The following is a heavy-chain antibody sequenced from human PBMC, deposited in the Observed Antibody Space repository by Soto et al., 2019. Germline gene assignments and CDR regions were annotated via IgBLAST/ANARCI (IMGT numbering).Heavy chain of an antibody. Sequence: QVQLVQSGAEVKKPGSSVTVSCKASGGTFSSYTISWVRQAPGQGLEWMAGISPIFGTPIYAQKFQDRVTITADDSTMTAYTEMNRLTSEDTAVYYCASVDVGRRLSLDHLGPGTLVTISS. CDR2: ISPIFGTP. D-gene: IGHD1-26*01. J-gene: IGHJ4*02. CDR3: ASVDVGRRLSLDH. V-gene: IGHV1-69*01. CDR1: GGTFSSYT.